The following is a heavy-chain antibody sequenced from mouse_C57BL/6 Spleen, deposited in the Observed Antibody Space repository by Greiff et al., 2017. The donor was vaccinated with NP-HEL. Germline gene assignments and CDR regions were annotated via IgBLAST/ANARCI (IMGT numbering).Heavy chain of an antibody. CDR2: ISSGGDYI. D-gene: IGHD2-5*01. J-gene: IGHJ4*01. CDR3: TRESNYVNYAMDY. CDR1: GFTFSSYA. V-gene: IGHV5-9-1*02. Sequence: EVQGVESGEGLVKPGGSLKLSCAASGFTFSSYAMSWVRQTPEKRLEWVAYISSGGDYIYYADTVKGRFTISRDNARNTLYLQMSSLKSEDTAMYYCTRESNYVNYAMDYWGQGTSVTVSS.